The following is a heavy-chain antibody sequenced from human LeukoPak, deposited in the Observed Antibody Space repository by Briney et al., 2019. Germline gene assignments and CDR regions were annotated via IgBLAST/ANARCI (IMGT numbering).Heavy chain of an antibody. CDR3: ARDAYGSGFGDYFDY. CDR1: GFTFSDYY. D-gene: IGHD3-10*01. Sequence: GGSLRLSCAASGFTFSDYYMTWIRKAPGKGLEWVAYISSSGDTIYYAGSVKGRFTISRDNAKNSLYLQMNSLRVEDTAVYYCARDAYGSGFGDYFDYWGQGTLVTVSS. CDR2: ISSSGDTI. V-gene: IGHV3-11*01. J-gene: IGHJ4*02.